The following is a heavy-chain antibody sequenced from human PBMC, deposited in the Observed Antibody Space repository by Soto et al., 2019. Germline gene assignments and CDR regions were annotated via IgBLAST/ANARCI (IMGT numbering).Heavy chain of an antibody. D-gene: IGHD2-2*01. CDR3: ASESEYLTPNFDY. CDR1: GFTFTRYS. V-gene: IGHV3-21*06. CDR2: NSSTTNYI. Sequence: PGGSLRLSCAASGFTFTRYSMNWVRQAPGKGLECVSSNSSTTNYIYYGDSIKGRFTISRDNAKNSLYLEMNSLRAEDTAVYYCASESEYLTPNFDYWGQGTLVTVSS. J-gene: IGHJ4*02.